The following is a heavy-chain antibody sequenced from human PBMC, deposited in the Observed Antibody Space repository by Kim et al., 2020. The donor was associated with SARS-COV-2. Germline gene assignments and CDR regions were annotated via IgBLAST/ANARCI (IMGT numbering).Heavy chain of an antibody. D-gene: IGHD3-22*01. Sequence: ADSEKGQVTISRDNAKNALYLQMKSLRAEDTAVYYCAKNGGDSSYSILDYWGQGILVTVSS. V-gene: IGHV3-23*01. CDR3: AKNGGDSSYSILDY. J-gene: IGHJ4*02.